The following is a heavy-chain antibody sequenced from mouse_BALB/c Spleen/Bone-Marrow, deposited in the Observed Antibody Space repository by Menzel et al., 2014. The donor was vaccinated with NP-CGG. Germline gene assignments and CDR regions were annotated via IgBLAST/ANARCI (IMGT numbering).Heavy chain of an antibody. Sequence: EVQLVESGGGLVQPGGSLKLSCAASGFTFSSYTMSWVRQTPEKRLEWVAYISNGGGSTYYLDTVKGRFTISRDNAKNTLYLQMSSLKSEDTAMYYCATGTFAYWGQGTLVTVSA. J-gene: IGHJ3*01. CDR3: ATGTFAY. CDR1: GFTFSSYT. D-gene: IGHD4-1*01. CDR2: ISNGGGST. V-gene: IGHV5-12-2*01.